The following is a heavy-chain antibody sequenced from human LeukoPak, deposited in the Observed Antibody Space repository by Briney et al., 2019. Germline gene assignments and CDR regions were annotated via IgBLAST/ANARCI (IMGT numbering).Heavy chain of an antibody. Sequence: PGGSLRLSRAASGFTFSSYSMNWVRQAPGKGLELVSSISSSSSYIYYADSVKGRFTISRDNAKNSLYLQMNSLRAEDTAVYYCARGRIGGYGSGSTDGYWGQGTLVTVSS. CDR2: ISSSSSYI. D-gene: IGHD3-10*01. CDR1: GFTFSSYS. CDR3: ARGRIGGYGSGSTDGY. J-gene: IGHJ4*02. V-gene: IGHV3-21*01.